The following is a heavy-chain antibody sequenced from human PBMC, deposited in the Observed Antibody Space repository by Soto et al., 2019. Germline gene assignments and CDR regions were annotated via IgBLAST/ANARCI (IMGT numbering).Heavy chain of an antibody. J-gene: IGHJ5*02. CDR3: ARSVQYSSGWYAVYWFDP. CDR2: IYYSGST. D-gene: IGHD6-19*01. V-gene: IGHV4-61*01. Sequence: QVQLQESGPGLVKPSETLSLTCTVSGGSVSSGSYYWSWIRQPPGKGLEWIGYIYYSGSTNYNPSLKSRVTISVDTSKNQFSLKLSSVPAADTAVYYCARSVQYSSGWYAVYWFDPWGQGTLVTVSS. CDR1: GGSVSSGSYY.